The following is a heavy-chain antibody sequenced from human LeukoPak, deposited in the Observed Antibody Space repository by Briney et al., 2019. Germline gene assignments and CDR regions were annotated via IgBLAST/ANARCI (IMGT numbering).Heavy chain of an antibody. CDR2: INPNSGGT. J-gene: IGHJ4*02. Sequence: RASVKVSCKASGYTFTGYYMHWVRQAPGQGLEWMGRINPNSGGTNYAQKFQGRVTMTRDTSISTAYMELSRLRSDDTAVYYCALSSNYYDSSGYSYWGQGTLVTVSS. D-gene: IGHD3-22*01. CDR3: ALSSNYYDSSGYSY. CDR1: GYTFTGYY. V-gene: IGHV1-2*06.